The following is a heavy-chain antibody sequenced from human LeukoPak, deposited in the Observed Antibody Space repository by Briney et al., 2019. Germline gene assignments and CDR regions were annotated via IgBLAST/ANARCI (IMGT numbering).Heavy chain of an antibody. Sequence: GGSLRLSCAASGVTFRSYGIHWVRQAPGKGLEWVAVIWYDGSNKYYADSVKGRFTISRDNSENTMYLQMNSLRAEDTAVYYCARDRYQADANWNYFDYWGQGTLVTVSS. CDR3: ARDRYQADANWNYFDY. V-gene: IGHV3-33*01. D-gene: IGHD1-20*01. CDR1: GVTFRSYG. CDR2: IWYDGSNK. J-gene: IGHJ4*02.